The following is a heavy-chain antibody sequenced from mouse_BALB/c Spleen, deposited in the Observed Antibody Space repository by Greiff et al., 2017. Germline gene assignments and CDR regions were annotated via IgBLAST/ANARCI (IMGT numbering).Heavy chain of an antibody. V-gene: IGHV2-9-2*01. CDR2: IWTGGGT. CDR3: VRHYGSSYSYWYFDV. D-gene: IGHD1-1*01. J-gene: IGHJ1*01. Sequence: QVQLKQSGPGLVAPSQSLSITCTVSGFSLTSYDISWIRQPPGKGLEWLGVIWTGGGTNYNSAFMSSLSISKDNSKSQVFLKMNSLQTDDTAIYYCVRHYGSSYSYWYFDVWGAGTTVTVSS. CDR1: GFSLTSYD.